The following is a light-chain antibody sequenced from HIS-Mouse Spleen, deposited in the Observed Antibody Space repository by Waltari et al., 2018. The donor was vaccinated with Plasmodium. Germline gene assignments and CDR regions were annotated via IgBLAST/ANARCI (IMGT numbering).Light chain of an antibody. CDR1: NIGSKN. J-gene: IGLJ2*01. CDR3: QVWDSSTVV. Sequence: SYELTQPLSVSVALGQTARITCGGNNIGSKNVHWYQQKPGQAPVLVIHRGSNRPSGLPERFSGSNSGNTATLTISRAQAGDEADYYCQVWDSSTVVFGGGTKLTVL. CDR2: RGS. V-gene: IGLV3-9*01.